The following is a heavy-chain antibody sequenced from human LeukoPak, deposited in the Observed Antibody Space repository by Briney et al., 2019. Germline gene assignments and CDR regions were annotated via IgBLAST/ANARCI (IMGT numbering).Heavy chain of an antibody. CDR1: GFTFSSYA. J-gene: IGHJ6*03. CDR2: ISGSGGST. V-gene: IGHV3-23*01. CDR3: AKAIRTSCYGCNMDV. D-gene: IGHD2-2*01. Sequence: GGSLRLSCAASGFTFSSYAMSWVRQAPGKGLEWVSTISGSGGSTYYADSVKGRFAISRDNSKNTLYLQMNSLRAEDTAVYHCAKAIRTSCYGCNMDVWGKGTTVTVSS.